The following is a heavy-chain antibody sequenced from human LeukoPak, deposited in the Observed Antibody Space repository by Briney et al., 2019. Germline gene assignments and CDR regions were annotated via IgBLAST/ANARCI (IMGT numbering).Heavy chain of an antibody. J-gene: IGHJ4*02. CDR3: ARHLSGITGYTYGRGIDY. V-gene: IGHV3-7*01. CDR1: GFTFSSYW. D-gene: IGHD5-18*01. Sequence: GGSLRLSCAASGFTFSSYWMNWVRQAPGKGLEWVANIKKDGSDKYYVDSVKGRFTISRDNAKTSLYLQMNSLRAEDTAVYYCARHLSGITGYTYGRGIDYWGQGTLVTVSS. CDR2: IKKDGSDK.